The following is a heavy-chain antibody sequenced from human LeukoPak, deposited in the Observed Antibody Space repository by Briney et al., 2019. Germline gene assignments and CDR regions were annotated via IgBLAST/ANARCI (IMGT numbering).Heavy chain of an antibody. D-gene: IGHD3-3*01. CDR2: INRSGDA. Sequence: SETLSLTCAIYGESFNSHYWTWIRQAPGKGLEWIGEINRSGDAKYNPSLKSRVIISVDTAKNQFSLRLTSVTAAGTAVYYCARVKGGRMTIFRVVPFHFDYWGQGTLVTVSS. J-gene: IGHJ4*02. CDR3: ARVKGGRMTIFRVVPFHFDY. CDR1: GESFNSHY. V-gene: IGHV4-34*01.